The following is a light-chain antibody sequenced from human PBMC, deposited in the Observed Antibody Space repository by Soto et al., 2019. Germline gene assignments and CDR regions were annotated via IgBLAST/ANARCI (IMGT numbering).Light chain of an antibody. CDR1: SSDVGGYNY. CDR3: SSYTSSSTSYV. CDR2: DVS. V-gene: IGLV2-14*01. Sequence: QAVLNQPASVSGSPGQSITISCTGTSSDVGGYNYVSWYQQHPGKAPKLMIYDVSNRPSGVSNRFSGSKSGNTASLTISGLHAADEADYYCSSYTSSSTSYVFGTGTKVTVL. J-gene: IGLJ1*01.